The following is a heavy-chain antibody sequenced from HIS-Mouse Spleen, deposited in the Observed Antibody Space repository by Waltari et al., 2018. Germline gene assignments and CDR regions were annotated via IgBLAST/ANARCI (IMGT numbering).Heavy chain of an antibody. CDR3: ARVGGQQLITDAFDI. J-gene: IGHJ3*02. Sequence: EGQLVESGGGLVQRGGSMRPLCAASGLPVSSNLLSWFRQGPGKGVEWVANIKQHGSEEHYVDSVKGRFTISRDNAKNSLYLQMNSLRAEDTAVYYCARVGGQQLITDAFDIWGQGTMVTVSS. D-gene: IGHD6-13*01. CDR2: IKQHGSEE. V-gene: IGHV3-7*01. CDR1: GLPVSSNL.